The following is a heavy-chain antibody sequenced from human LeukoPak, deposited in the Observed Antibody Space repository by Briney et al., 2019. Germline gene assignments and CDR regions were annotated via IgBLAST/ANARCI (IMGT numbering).Heavy chain of an antibody. V-gene: IGHV4-4*02. D-gene: IGHD5-18*01. J-gene: IGHJ4*02. CDR3: AREGYSYVPGDY. CDR1: GGSISSNNW. CDR2: ISQSETT. Sequence: SETLSLTYVVSGGSISSNNWWSWVRQPPGKGLEWVGEISQSETTNYNPSLKSRVTISLDKSKNQFSLKLSSVTVADTAVYYCAREGYSYVPGDYWGQGTLVIVSS.